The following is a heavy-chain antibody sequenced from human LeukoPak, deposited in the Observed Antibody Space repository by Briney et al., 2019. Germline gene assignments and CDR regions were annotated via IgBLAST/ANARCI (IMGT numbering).Heavy chain of an antibody. Sequence: PGGSPRLSCAASGFTFSSYWMSWVRQAPGKGLEWVANIKQDGSEKYYVDSVKGRFTISRDNAKNSLFLQMNSLRAEDTAVYYCVRDQWSAYDSWGQGTLVTVSS. V-gene: IGHV3-7*01. D-gene: IGHD3-3*01. CDR2: IKQDGSEK. CDR3: VRDQWSAYDS. J-gene: IGHJ4*02. CDR1: GFTFSSYW.